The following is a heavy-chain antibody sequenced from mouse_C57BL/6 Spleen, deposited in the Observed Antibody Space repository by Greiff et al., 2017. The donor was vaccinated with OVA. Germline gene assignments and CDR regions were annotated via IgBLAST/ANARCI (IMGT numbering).Heavy chain of an antibody. CDR1: GFTFSSYG. J-gene: IGHJ4*01. Sequence: EVQLQESGGDLVKPGGSLKLSCAASGFTFSSYGMSWVRQTPDTRLEWVATISSGGSYTYYPDSVKGRFTISRDNAKNTLYLQMSSLKSEDTAMYYCARQTNWDEGIYAMDYWGQGTSVTVSS. CDR3: ARQTNWDEGIYAMDY. D-gene: IGHD4-1*02. CDR2: ISSGGSYT. V-gene: IGHV5-6*01.